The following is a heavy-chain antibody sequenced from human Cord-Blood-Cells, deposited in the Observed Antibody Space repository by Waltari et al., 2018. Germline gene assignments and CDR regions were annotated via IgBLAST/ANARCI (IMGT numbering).Heavy chain of an antibody. CDR1: GGTFSSYA. CDR3: ARASPKYSSSWYWFDP. J-gene: IGHJ5*02. Sequence: QVQLVQSGAEVKKPGCSVKVPCKASGGTFSSYAIGWVRQAPGQGLEWMGGIIPSFGTANYAQKFQGRVTITADESTSTAYMELGSLRSEDTAVYYCARASPKYSSSWYWFDPWGQGTLVTVSS. V-gene: IGHV1-69*01. CDR2: IIPSFGTA. D-gene: IGHD6-13*01.